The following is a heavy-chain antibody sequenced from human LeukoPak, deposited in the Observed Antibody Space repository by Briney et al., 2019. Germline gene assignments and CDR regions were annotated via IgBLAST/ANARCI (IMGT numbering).Heavy chain of an antibody. CDR1: GFTFSTFA. V-gene: IGHV3-21*01. J-gene: IGHJ6*03. CDR3: AKTTDNYYYYYMDV. D-gene: IGHD4-17*01. Sequence: KAGGSLRLSCAASGFTFSTFAMHWVRQSPGKGLEWVSSISTSSSYIYYGDSVRGRFTVSRDNAKNSLYLQMNSLRAEDTAVYFCAKTTDNYYYYYMDVWGKGTTVTVSS. CDR2: ISTSSSYI.